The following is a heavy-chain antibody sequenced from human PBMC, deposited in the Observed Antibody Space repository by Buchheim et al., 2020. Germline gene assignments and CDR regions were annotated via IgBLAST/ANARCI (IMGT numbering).Heavy chain of an antibody. D-gene: IGHD4-23*01. V-gene: IGHV3-30*18. Sequence: QVQLVESGGGVVQPGRSLRLSCAASGFTFSSYGMHWVRQAPGKGLEWVAVISYDRSNNYYADSVKGRFTISRDNSKNTLYLQMNSLRAEDTAVYYCAKEGSTVVTPLSLHYFDYWGQGTL. CDR2: ISYDRSNN. CDR3: AKEGSTVVTPLSLHYFDY. CDR1: GFTFSSYG. J-gene: IGHJ4*02.